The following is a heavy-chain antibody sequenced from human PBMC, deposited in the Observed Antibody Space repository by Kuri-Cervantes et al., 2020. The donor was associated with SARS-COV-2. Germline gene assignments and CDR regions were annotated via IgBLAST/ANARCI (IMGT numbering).Heavy chain of an antibody. CDR3: ARGLLWFGELFPWFDP. Sequence: SETLSLTCAVYGGSFSGYYWSWIRQPPGKGLEWIGYIYYSGSTNYNPSLKSRVTISVDTSKNQFSLKLSSVTAADTAVYYCARGLLWFGELFPWFDPWGQGTLVTVSS. CDR1: GGSFSGYY. V-gene: IGHV4-59*01. J-gene: IGHJ5*02. CDR2: IYYSGST. D-gene: IGHD3-10*01.